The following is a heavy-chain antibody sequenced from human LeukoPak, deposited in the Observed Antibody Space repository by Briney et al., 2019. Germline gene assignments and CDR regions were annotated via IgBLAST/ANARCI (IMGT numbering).Heavy chain of an antibody. CDR3: ARVRIAAAGYLDY. Sequence: PGGSLRLSCAASGFTFSSYAMHWVRQAPGKGLEWVAVISYDGSNKYYADSVKGRFTISRDNSKNTLYLQMNSLRAEDTAVYYCARVRIAAAGYLDYWGQGTLVTVSS. V-gene: IGHV3-30-3*01. CDR2: ISYDGSNK. J-gene: IGHJ4*02. CDR1: GFTFSSYA. D-gene: IGHD6-13*01.